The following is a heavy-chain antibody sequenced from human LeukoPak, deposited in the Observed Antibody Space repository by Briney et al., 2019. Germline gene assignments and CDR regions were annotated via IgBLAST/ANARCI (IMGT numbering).Heavy chain of an antibody. CDR3: ARDYDYVWGSQKPPPFDY. D-gene: IGHD3-16*01. J-gene: IGHJ4*02. V-gene: IGHV3-21*01. Sequence: PGGSLRLSCAASGFTFSSYSMNWVRQAPGKGLEWVSSISSSSSYIYYADSVKGRFTISGDNAKNSLYLQMNSLRAEDTAVYYCARDYDYVWGSQKPPPFDYWGQGTLVTVSS. CDR1: GFTFSSYS. CDR2: ISSSSSYI.